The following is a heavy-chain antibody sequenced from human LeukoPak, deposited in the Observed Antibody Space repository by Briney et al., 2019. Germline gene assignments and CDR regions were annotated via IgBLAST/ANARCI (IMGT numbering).Heavy chain of an antibody. J-gene: IGHJ4*02. D-gene: IGHD5-12*01. CDR3: AKERDSGYDYFDY. CDR1: GFTFSSYG. CDR2: ISYDGSNK. Sequence: GRSLRLSCAASGFTFSSYGMHWVRQAPGKGLEWVAVISYDGSNKYYADSVKGRFTISRDNSKNTLYLQMNSLRAEDTAVYYCAKERDSGYDYFDYWGQGTLVTVSS. V-gene: IGHV3-30*18.